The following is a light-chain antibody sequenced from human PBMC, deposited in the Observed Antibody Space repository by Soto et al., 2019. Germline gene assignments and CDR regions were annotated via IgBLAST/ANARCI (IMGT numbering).Light chain of an antibody. CDR1: DIGSKG. V-gene: IGLV3-21*04. CDR3: QVWDSGSAHVV. J-gene: IGLJ2*01. Sequence: SYELTQPPSVSVAPGKTASISCGGNDIGSKGVHWYQQKPGQAPVLVIYSDTDLPPVITERFSGSNSANLATLTISRVEAGDEADDYCQVWDSGSAHVVFGGGTKLTVL. CDR2: SDT.